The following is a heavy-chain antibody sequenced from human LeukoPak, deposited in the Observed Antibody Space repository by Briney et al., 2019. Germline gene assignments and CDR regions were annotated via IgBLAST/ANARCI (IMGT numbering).Heavy chain of an antibody. D-gene: IGHD1-26*01. CDR2: IYYSGST. V-gene: IGHV4-59*08. Sequence: SETLSLTCTVSGGSLSNYYWSWIRLPPGKGLEWIGYIYYSGSTNYNPSLKSRVTISVGTSKNQFSLKLSSVTAADTAVYYCARSGTVGAMPVWGQGTLVTVSS. CDR1: GGSLSNYY. CDR3: ARSGTVGAMPV. J-gene: IGHJ4*02.